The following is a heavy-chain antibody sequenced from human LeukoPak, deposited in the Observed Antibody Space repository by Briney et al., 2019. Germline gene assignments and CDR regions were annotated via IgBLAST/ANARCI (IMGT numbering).Heavy chain of an antibody. D-gene: IGHD3-3*01. CDR3: ARASYYDFWSGYYYYYYYYMDV. Sequence: SGGSLRLSCAASGFTFSSYWMSWVRQAPGKGLEWVANIKQDGSEKYYVDSVKGRFTISRDNAKNSLYLQMNSLRVEDTAVYYCARASYYDFWSGYYYYYYYYMDVWGKGTTVTVSS. V-gene: IGHV3-7*04. CDR1: GFTFSSYW. J-gene: IGHJ6*03. CDR2: IKQDGSEK.